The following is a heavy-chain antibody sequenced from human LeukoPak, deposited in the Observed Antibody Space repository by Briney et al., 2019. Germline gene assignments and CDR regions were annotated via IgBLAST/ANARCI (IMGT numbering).Heavy chain of an antibody. CDR1: GGSISSYY. J-gene: IGHJ3*02. Sequence: PSETLPLTCTVSGGSISSYYWSWIRQPPGKGLEWIGYIYNFGSASYNPSLKSRVTISVDTSKKQFSLKLTSVTAADMAVYYCARDDDYGDAFDIWGQGTMVTVSS. CDR3: ARDDDYGDAFDI. CDR2: IYNFGSA. D-gene: IGHD4-17*01. V-gene: IGHV4-59*01.